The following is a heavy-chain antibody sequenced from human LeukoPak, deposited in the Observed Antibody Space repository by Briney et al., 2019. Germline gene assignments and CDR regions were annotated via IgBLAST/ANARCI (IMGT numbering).Heavy chain of an antibody. D-gene: IGHD2-2*01. CDR1: GFTFSSYS. J-gene: IGHJ6*03. CDR2: ISSSSSYI. Sequence: GGSLRLSCAASGFTFSSYSMNWVRQAPGKGLEWVSSISSSSSYIYYADSVKGRFTISRDNAKNSLYLQMNSLRAEDTAVYYCARVRADIVVVPAANHYYYMDVWGKGTTVTVS. V-gene: IGHV3-21*01. CDR3: ARVRADIVVVPAANHYYYMDV.